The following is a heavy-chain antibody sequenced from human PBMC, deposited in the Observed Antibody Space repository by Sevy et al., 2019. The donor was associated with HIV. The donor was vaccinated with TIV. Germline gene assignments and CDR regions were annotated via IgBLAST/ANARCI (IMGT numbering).Heavy chain of an antibody. V-gene: IGHV3-7*01. CDR2: IKYDGSEI. CDR1: GFNINTYW. CDR3: VRAIVIEGSF. J-gene: IGHJ4*02. Sequence: GGSLRLSCAACGFNINTYWMNWVRQAPGKGLEWVANIKYDGSEIYYVDSVRGRFTISKDNARNLVYLQMNSLRAEDTALYYCVRAIVIEGSFWGQGTLVTVSS. D-gene: IGHD2-2*01.